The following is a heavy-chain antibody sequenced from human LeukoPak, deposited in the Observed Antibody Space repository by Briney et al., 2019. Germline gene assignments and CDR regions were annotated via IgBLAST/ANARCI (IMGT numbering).Heavy chain of an antibody. CDR1: GFTFSIYT. Sequence: GGSLRLSCAASGFTFSIYTMNWVRQAPGKGLEWVSSISSGSGSIYYADSVKGRFTISRDNAKNSLSLQMNSLGAEDTAVYYCAGDVLSGCLDYWGQGTLVTVSS. CDR2: ISSGSGSI. V-gene: IGHV3-21*01. CDR3: AGDVLSGCLDY. D-gene: IGHD6-19*01. J-gene: IGHJ4*02.